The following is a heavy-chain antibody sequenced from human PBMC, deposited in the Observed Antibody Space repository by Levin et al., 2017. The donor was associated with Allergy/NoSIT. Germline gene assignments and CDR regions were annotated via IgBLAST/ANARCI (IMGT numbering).Heavy chain of an antibody. CDR3: ARGGDCSSTSCYFGYYYYMDV. D-gene: IGHD2-2*01. Sequence: GESLKISCAASGFTFSSYSMNWVRQAPGKGLEWVSSISSSSSYIYYADSVKGRFTISRDNAKNSLYLQMNSLRAEDTAVYYCARGGDCSSTSCYFGYYYYMDVWGKGTTVTVSS. CDR1: GFTFSSYS. J-gene: IGHJ6*03. V-gene: IGHV3-21*01. CDR2: ISSSSSYI.